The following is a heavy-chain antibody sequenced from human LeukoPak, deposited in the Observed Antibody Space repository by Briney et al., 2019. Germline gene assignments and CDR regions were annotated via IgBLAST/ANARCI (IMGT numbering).Heavy chain of an antibody. Sequence: ASVNVSCKASGYTFTSYDINWVRQATGQGLEWMGGMNPNSGNTGYAQRFQGRVTMTRNTSISTAYMELSSLRSEDTAVYYCARDGDYNNHYYYYYMDVWGKGTTVTVSS. V-gene: IGHV1-8*01. CDR1: GYTFTSYD. D-gene: IGHD4-11*01. J-gene: IGHJ6*03. CDR3: ARDGDYNNHYYYYYMDV. CDR2: MNPNSGNT.